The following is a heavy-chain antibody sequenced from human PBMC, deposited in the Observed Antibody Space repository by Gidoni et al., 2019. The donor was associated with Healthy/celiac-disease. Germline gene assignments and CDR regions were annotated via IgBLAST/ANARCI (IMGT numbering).Heavy chain of an antibody. CDR3: ARDKPDFLSPYYSNYVTGSFDY. CDR1: GYTFTSYG. D-gene: IGHD4-4*01. J-gene: IGHJ4*02. V-gene: IGHV1-18*01. CDR2: ISAYNGNT. Sequence: QVQLVQSGAEVKKPGASVKVSCKASGYTFTSYGISWVRQAPGQGLECMGWISAYNGNTNYAQKLQGRVTMTTDTSTSTAYMERRSLRSDDTAVYYCARDKPDFLSPYYSNYVTGSFDYWGQGTLVTVSS.